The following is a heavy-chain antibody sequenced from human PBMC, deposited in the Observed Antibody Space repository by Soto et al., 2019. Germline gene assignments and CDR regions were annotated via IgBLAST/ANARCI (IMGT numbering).Heavy chain of an antibody. D-gene: IGHD1-1*01. J-gene: IGHJ4*02. CDR3: ARVGGNWNDACFDY. V-gene: IGHV1-8*01. CDR2: MNPNSGDT. Sequence: QVQLVQSGAEVKKPGASVKVSCKASGYTFSDHDINWVRQASGQGPEWLGWMNPNSGDTGSAQNFQGRVPMTRDTPHRTAYTELSSLRSEDAAVYYCARVGGNWNDACFDYWGQGTQVTVYS. CDR1: GYTFSDHD.